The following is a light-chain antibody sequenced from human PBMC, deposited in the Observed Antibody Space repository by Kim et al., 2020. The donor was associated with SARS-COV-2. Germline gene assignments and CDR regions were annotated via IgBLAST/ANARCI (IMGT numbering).Light chain of an antibody. V-gene: IGLV3-1*01. J-gene: IGLJ3*02. Sequence: SVSPGQTASITCSGDKLGDKYACWYQQKPGQSPVLVIYQDSKRPSGIPERFSGSNSANTATLTISGTQAMDEADYYCQAWDSSTGVFGGGTQLTVL. CDR1: KLGDKY. CDR2: QDS. CDR3: QAWDSSTGV.